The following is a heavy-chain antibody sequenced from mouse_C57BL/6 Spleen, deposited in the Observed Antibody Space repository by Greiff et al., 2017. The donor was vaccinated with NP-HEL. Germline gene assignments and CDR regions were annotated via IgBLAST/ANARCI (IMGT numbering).Heavy chain of an antibody. D-gene: IGHD3-2*02. J-gene: IGHJ4*01. CDR3: ARRASSGSFYDMDY. CDR1: GFTFSDYG. Sequence: EVHLVESGGGLVKPGGSLKLSCAASGFTFSDYGMHWVRQAPEKGLEWVAYISSGSSTIYYADTVKGRFTISRDNAKKTLFLQMTSLRSEDTAMYYCARRASSGSFYDMDYWGQGTSGTVSS. CDR2: ISSGSSTI. V-gene: IGHV5-17*01.